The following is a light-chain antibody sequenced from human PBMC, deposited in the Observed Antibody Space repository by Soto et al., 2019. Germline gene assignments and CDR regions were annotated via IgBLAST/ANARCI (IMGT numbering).Light chain of an antibody. Sequence: DIQVTQSPSSLSASVGDRVTITCRASQSIGTYLNWYHQKPGKAPQLLIYGASTLQSGVPSRFSASGSGTHFTLTINSLQPEDFGTYSCQQSYSTPTFGQWTKVEIK. CDR3: QQSYSTPT. J-gene: IGKJ1*01. CDR1: QSIGTY. V-gene: IGKV1-39*01. CDR2: GAS.